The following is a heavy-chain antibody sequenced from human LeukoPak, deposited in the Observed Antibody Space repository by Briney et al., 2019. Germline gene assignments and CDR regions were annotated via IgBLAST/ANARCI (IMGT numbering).Heavy chain of an antibody. D-gene: IGHD2-15*01. CDR2: VRNKANTYTT. CDR1: GFTFSDHY. J-gene: IGHJ4*02. Sequence: PGGSLRLSCAASGFTFSDHYMDWVRQAPGKGLEWVGRVRNKANTYTTEYAASVKGRFTISRDDSKNSLYLQMNSLKTEDTAVYYCARTRYCSGGTCHSFDYWGQGTLVTVSS. CDR3: ARTRYCSGGTCHSFDY. V-gene: IGHV3-72*01.